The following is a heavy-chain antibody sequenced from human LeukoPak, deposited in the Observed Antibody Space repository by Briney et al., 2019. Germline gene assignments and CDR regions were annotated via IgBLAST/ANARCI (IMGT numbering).Heavy chain of an antibody. Sequence: SETLSLTCTVSGGSISSYYWSWIRQPAGKGLEWIGRIYTSGSTNYNPSLKSRVTISVDTSKNQFSLKLSSVTAADTAVYYCARGRDAAYDYVWGSYRSPFGYWGQGTLVTVSS. J-gene: IGHJ4*02. CDR2: IYTSGST. CDR1: GGSISSYY. CDR3: ARGRDAAYDYVWGSYRSPFGY. D-gene: IGHD3-16*02. V-gene: IGHV4-4*07.